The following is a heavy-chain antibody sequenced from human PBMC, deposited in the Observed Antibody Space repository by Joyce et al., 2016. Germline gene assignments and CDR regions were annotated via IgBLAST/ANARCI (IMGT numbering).Heavy chain of an antibody. D-gene: IGHD1-26*01. CDR2: ISNDGCIA. Sequence: EVQLLESGGGLVQPGGSLRLSCAASGLTFSTSGRCWVRQAPGKGLASVSGISNDGCIAYYADSVKGRFTISRDNSKNTLYLQMNSLRAEDTAVYYCAKGGGSSAYYFEYWGQGTLVTVSS. CDR3: AKGGGSSAYYFEY. J-gene: IGHJ4*02. V-gene: IGHV3-23*01. CDR1: GLTFSTSG.